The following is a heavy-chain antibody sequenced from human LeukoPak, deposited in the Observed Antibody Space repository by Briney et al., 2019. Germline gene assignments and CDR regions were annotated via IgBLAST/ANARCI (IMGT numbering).Heavy chain of an antibody. CDR3: AGYGRSGNRCSGYSDYYGMDV. V-gene: IGHV4-34*01. J-gene: IGHJ6*02. CDR1: SGSFSGYY. D-gene: IGHD2/OR15-2a*01. Sequence: SETLSLTCAIYSGSFSGYYWSWISEPPGKGLECVGEINHRGSPSYNPYLQGRVHISLDPFQKQFSLKLSSVTAADTAVYLCAGYGRSGNRCSGYSDYYGMDVWGQGATVTVSS. CDR2: INHRGSP.